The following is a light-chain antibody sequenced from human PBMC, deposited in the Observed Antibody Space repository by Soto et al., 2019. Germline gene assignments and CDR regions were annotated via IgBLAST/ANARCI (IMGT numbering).Light chain of an antibody. J-gene: IGLJ1*01. CDR3: CSYAGSSTLYV. V-gene: IGLV2-23*01. CDR1: SSDVGSYNL. Sequence: ELPKPASVSVFPGQSITISCTRTSSDVGSYNLVSWYQQHPGKAPKLMIYEDSKRPSGVSDRFSGSKSGNTASLTISGLQAEDEADYYCCSYAGSSTLYVFGTGTKVTVL. CDR2: EDS.